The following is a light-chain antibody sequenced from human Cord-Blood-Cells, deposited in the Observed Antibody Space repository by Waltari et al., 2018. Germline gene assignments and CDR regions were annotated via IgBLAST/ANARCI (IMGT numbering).Light chain of an antibody. V-gene: IGLV2-23*01. CDR3: CSYAGSSTYV. Sequence: QSALTQPASVSGSPGQSITISCTGTSSDVGSYNLVSWYQQHPGKAPKLMIYEGSKLPAGFSNRCSGSKSGNTASLTIYGLQAEDEADYYCCSYAGSSTYVFGTGTKVTVL. CDR1: SSDVGSYNL. CDR2: EGS. J-gene: IGLJ1*01.